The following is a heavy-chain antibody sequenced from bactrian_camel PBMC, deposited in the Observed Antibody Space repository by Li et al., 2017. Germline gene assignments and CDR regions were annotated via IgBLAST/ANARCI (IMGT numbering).Heavy chain of an antibody. J-gene: IGHJ4*01. Sequence: QLVESGGGSVQSGGSLTLSCPVLDYTSRSYCLGWFRQAPGKRRDRVAGILRGAGSTAYADSVKGRFTISQDNSKNTVYLQMSSLKPEDTAIYYCTREDPGAGRADWGQGTQVTVS. CDR2: ILRGAGST. CDR1: DYTSRSYC. D-gene: IGHD6*01. CDR3: TREDPGAGRAD. V-gene: IGHV3S25*01.